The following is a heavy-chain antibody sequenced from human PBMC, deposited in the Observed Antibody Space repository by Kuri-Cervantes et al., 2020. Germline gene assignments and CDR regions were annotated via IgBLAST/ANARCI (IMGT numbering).Heavy chain of an antibody. CDR1: GGSFSGYF. CDR2: IYHSGST. J-gene: IGHJ5*02. D-gene: IGHD3-22*01. V-gene: IGHV4-34*01. Sequence: SETLSLTCAVYGGSFSGYFWSWIRQPPGKGLEWIGSIYHSGSTYYNPSLKSRVTISVDTSKNQFSLKLSSVTAADTAVYYCARISSGYYYLSSPPHWFDPWGQGTLVTVSS. CDR3: ARISSGYYYLSSPPHWFDP.